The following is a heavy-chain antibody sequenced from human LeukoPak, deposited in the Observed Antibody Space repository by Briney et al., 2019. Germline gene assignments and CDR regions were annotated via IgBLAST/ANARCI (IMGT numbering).Heavy chain of an antibody. CDR3: ARSDFWSGSYDY. Sequence: SDTLSLTCAVYGGSFSGYYWSWIRQPPGKGLEWIGEINHSGSTNYNPSLKSRVTISVDTSKNQFSLKLSSVTAADTAVYYCARSDFWSGSYDYWGQGTLVTVSS. CDR2: INHSGST. J-gene: IGHJ4*02. CDR1: GGSFSGYY. D-gene: IGHD3-3*01. V-gene: IGHV4-34*01.